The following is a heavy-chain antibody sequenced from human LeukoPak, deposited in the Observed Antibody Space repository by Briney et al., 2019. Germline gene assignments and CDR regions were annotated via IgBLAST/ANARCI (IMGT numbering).Heavy chain of an antibody. V-gene: IGHV4-34*01. CDR3: ARAFSSGWPFDY. CDR2: INHSGST. Sequence: SETLSLTCAVYGGSFSGYYWSWIRQPPGKGLEWIGEINHSGSTNYNPSLKSRVTISVDTSKNQFSLKLSSVTVADTAVYYCARAFSSGWPFDYWGQGTLVTVSS. CDR1: GGSFSGYY. J-gene: IGHJ4*02. D-gene: IGHD6-19*01.